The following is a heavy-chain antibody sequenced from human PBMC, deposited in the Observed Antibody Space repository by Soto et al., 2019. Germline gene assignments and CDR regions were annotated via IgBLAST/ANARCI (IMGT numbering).Heavy chain of an antibody. CDR1: GFTLSNYG. D-gene: IGHD1-1*01. J-gene: IGHJ4*02. CDR2: IWYDGSYK. V-gene: IGHV3-33*01. CDR3: ARGSCKNGYFDY. Sequence: QVQLVGSGGGVVQPGRSLRLSCAASGFTLSNYGMNWVRQAPGKGLEWVAVIWYDGSYKYDVDSVKGRFSIFRDTSKNTVYLQMNSLRGEDTAVYYCARGSCKNGYFDYWGQGTLVTVSS.